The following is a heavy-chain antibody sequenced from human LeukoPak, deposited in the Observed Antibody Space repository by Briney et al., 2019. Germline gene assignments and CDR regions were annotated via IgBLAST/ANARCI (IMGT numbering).Heavy chain of an antibody. CDR3: ARRSGFGELSVDY. Sequence: SETLSHTCAVSGYSISSGYYWGWIRQPPGKGLEWIGSIYHSGSTYYNPSLKSRVTISVDTSKNQFSLKLSSVTAADTAVYYCARRSGFGELSVDYWGQGTLVTVSS. J-gene: IGHJ4*02. CDR2: IYHSGST. D-gene: IGHD3-10*01. CDR1: GYSISSGYY. V-gene: IGHV4-38-2*01.